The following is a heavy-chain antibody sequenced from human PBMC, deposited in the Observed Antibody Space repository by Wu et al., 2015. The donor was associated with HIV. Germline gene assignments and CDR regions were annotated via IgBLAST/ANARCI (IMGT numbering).Heavy chain of an antibody. D-gene: IGHD3-3*01. CDR2: ISTYNGNT. CDR1: GYSFTSYG. J-gene: IGHJ4*02. V-gene: IGHV1-18*01. Sequence: QVRLLQSGAEVKKPGASVKVSCKTSGYSFTSYGITWVRQAPGEGLEWMGWISTYNGNTRNSQKVQGRVTLTKDTATSTAYMELRSLRSDDTAVYYCARDHSESGFYLYYFDYWGQGTWSPSP. CDR3: ARDHSESGFYLYYFDY.